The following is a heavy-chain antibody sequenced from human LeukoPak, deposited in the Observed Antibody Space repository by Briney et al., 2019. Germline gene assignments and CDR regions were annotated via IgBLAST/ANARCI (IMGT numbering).Heavy chain of an antibody. V-gene: IGHV4-4*07. D-gene: IGHD3-10*01. J-gene: IGHJ4*02. CDR1: GGSISSYY. CDR3: ARVGRGSGLFDY. Sequence: SEILSLTCTVSGGSISSYYWSWIRQPAGKGREWIGRIYTSGSTNYNPSLKSRVTMSVDTSKNQFSLKLSSVTAADTAVYYCARVGRGSGLFDYWGQGTLVTVSS. CDR2: IYTSGST.